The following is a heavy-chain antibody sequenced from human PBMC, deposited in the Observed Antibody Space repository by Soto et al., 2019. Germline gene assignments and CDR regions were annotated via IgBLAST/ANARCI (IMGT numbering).Heavy chain of an antibody. J-gene: IGHJ5*02. Sequence: PSETLSLTCNVSGDSIGGSSYYWVWIRQSPGKGLEWIGNFGYSGRTYSNPSLKSRVTISVDRSKNQFSLNLSSVTAADTALYYCARQRRGGYWFAPWGQGTPVTVSS. CDR2: FGYSGRT. V-gene: IGHV4-39*01. CDR1: GDSIGGSSYY. CDR3: ARQRRGGYWFAP.